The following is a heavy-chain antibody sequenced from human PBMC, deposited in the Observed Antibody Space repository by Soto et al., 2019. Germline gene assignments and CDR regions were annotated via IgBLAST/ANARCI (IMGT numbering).Heavy chain of an antibody. CDR2: IIPIFGTA. V-gene: IGHV1-69*01. CDR3: ARFRPPQNYDSSGYIDY. Sequence: QVQLVQSGAEVKKPGSSVKVSCKASGGTFSSYAISWVRQAPGQGLEWMGGIIPIFGTANYAQKFQGRVMITADEPTRKADMELRSLGSETTALYYLARFRPPQNYDSSGYIDYWGQGTLVTVSS. CDR1: GGTFSSYA. D-gene: IGHD3-22*01. J-gene: IGHJ4*02.